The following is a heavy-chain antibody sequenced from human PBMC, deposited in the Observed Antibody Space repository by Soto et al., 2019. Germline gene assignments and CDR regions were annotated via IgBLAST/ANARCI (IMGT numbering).Heavy chain of an antibody. CDR1: GFTFSSYA. J-gene: IGHJ6*02. Sequence: EVQLLESGGGLVQPGGSLRLSCAASGFTFSSYAMSWVRQAPGKGLEWVSAISGSGGSTYYADSVKGRFTISRDNSKNTLYLQMNSLRAEDTAVYYCAKAEVPLLPYYYYGMDVWGQGTTVTVSS. V-gene: IGHV3-23*01. CDR3: AKAEVPLLPYYYYGMDV. CDR2: ISGSGGST. D-gene: IGHD2-15*01.